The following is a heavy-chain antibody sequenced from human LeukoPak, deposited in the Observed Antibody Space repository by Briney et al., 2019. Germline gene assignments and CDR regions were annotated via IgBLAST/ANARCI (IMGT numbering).Heavy chain of an antibody. CDR3: AKDTGYSCGFDY. V-gene: IGHV3-30*02. Sequence: PGGSLRLSCAASGFTFSSYGMHWVRQAPGKGLEWVAFIRYDGSNKYYADSVKGRFTISRDNSKNTLYLQMNSLRAEDTAVYYCAKDTGYSCGFDYWGQGTLVTVSS. J-gene: IGHJ4*02. D-gene: IGHD5-18*01. CDR2: IRYDGSNK. CDR1: GFTFSSYG.